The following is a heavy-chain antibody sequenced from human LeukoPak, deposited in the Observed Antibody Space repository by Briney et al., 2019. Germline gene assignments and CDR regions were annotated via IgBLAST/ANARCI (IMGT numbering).Heavy chain of an antibody. Sequence: GGSRRLSCVGSELALRNFNVTWVRQAPGKGLEWVADFNERDEGNYADSVRGRFTISRDNAKNSLYLQMNRLRPEDTAMYYCAATGRWGQGTLVSVSS. V-gene: IGHV3-48*04. CDR1: ELALRNFN. J-gene: IGHJ4*02. D-gene: IGHD3-10*01. CDR3: AATGR. CDR2: FNERDEG.